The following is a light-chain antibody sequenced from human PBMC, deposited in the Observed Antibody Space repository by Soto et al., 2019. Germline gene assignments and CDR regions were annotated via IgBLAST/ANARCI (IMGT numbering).Light chain of an antibody. CDR3: QRYNNWPLT. V-gene: IGKV3-15*01. J-gene: IGKJ4*01. Sequence: DIVMTQSPAILSVSPGERATLSCRASQSVETFLAWFQHKAGQAPRLLIFGASTRAAGVPARFSGGGSGTEFTLTIDSLRSEDFAVYYCQRYNNWPLTFGGGTKVDIK. CDR1: QSVETF. CDR2: GAS.